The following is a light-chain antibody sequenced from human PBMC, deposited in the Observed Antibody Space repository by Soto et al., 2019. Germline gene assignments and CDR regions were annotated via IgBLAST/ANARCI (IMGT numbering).Light chain of an antibody. V-gene: IGLV2-23*02. CDR1: SSDVGSYSL. CDR2: EVS. Sequence: QSALTQPASVSGSPGQSITISCTGTSSDVGSYSLVSWYQQHPGKAPKLMIYEVSKRPSGVSNRFSGSKSGNTASLTISGLQAEDEVDYYCCSYAGSSTLYVFGSGTKLTVL. J-gene: IGLJ1*01. CDR3: CSYAGSSTLYV.